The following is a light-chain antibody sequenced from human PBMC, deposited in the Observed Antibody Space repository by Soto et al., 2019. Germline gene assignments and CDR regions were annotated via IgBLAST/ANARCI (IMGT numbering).Light chain of an antibody. CDR1: SSDVGGYNY. J-gene: IGLJ2*01. V-gene: IGLV2-14*01. Sequence: QSALTQPASVSGSPGQSITISCTGTSSDVGGYNYVSWYQQHPGKAPKLMIYDVSNRPSGVSNRFSGSTSGTTASLTISGLQDEDEADYYCSSYTSSSTVVFGGGTKLTVL. CDR3: SSYTSSSTVV. CDR2: DVS.